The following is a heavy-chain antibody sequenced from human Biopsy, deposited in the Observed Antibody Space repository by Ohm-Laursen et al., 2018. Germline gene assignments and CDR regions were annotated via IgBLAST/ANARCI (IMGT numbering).Heavy chain of an antibody. D-gene: IGHD3-22*01. J-gene: IGHJ6*02. CDR3: VRGVDYYDPYHYYALDV. CDR1: GESFNGYY. V-gene: IGHV4-34*01. Sequence: SDTLSLTCAVYGESFNGYYWSWIRQTPRKGLEWIGEINHSGRTNYNPSLKSRVTISVDTSKNQFSLKVRSVTAADTAVYYCVRGVDYYDPYHYYALDVWGQGTTVTVSS. CDR2: INHSGRT.